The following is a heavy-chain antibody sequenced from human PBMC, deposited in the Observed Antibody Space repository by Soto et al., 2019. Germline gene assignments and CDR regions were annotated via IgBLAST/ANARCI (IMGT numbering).Heavy chain of an antibody. D-gene: IGHD3-16*02. J-gene: IGHJ4*02. V-gene: IGHV3-30*18. CDR1: GFTFNTYG. CDR3: AKGPYTFGGFIVMFFDS. CDR2: ISHDGSKK. Sequence: QTVGSLRLSCAASGFTFNTYGMHWVRQAPGKGLEWVALISHDGSKKYYADSVRGRFTISRDNSKNTLYLQMNSLRAEDTAVYYCAKGPYTFGGFIVMFFDSWGQGTLVTVSS.